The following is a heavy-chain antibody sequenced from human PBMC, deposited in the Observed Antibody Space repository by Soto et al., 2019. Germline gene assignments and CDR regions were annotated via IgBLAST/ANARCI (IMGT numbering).Heavy chain of an antibody. V-gene: IGHV3-23*01. Sequence: GGSLRLSCLASGFTFSDYAMTWVRHVPGRGLEWVASLDGAGGSTYYADSVRGRFTISRDNSQNTLFLQMKRLTVDDTAIYYCAAPRDEYGSGVSWFTYGMDVWGQGTTVTVSS. CDR1: GFTFSDYA. CDR3: AAPRDEYGSGVSWFTYGMDV. D-gene: IGHD3-10*01. CDR2: LDGAGGST. J-gene: IGHJ6*02.